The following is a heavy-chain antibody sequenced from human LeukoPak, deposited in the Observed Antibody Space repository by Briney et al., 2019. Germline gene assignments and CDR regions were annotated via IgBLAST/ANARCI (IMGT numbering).Heavy chain of an antibody. CDR1: GGSISSGDYY. CDR2: IYYSGST. CDR3: ARLQLAAAGNRWFDP. J-gene: IGHJ5*02. V-gene: IGHV4-39*01. Sequence: SETLSLTCTVSGGSISSGDYYWAWIRQPPGRGLEWIGSIYYSGSTYYNPSLKSRVTISVDTSKNQFSLRLTSVTAADTVMYYCARLQLAAAGNRWFDPWGQGTLVTVSS. D-gene: IGHD6-13*01.